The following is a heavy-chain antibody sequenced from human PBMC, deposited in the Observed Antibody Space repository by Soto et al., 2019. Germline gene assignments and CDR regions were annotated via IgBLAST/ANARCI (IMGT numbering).Heavy chain of an antibody. CDR1: GYTISSDV. CDR3: AREVPARPAFDY. CDR2: ISAYNGNT. V-gene: IGHV1-18*01. Sequence: VSVKVSWKASGYTISSDVGSWVRQAPGQGLEWMGWISAYNGNTNYAQKLQGRVTMTTDTSTSTAYMELRSLRSDDTAVYYCAREVPARPAFDYWGQGTLVTVSS. J-gene: IGHJ4*02. D-gene: IGHD6-6*01.